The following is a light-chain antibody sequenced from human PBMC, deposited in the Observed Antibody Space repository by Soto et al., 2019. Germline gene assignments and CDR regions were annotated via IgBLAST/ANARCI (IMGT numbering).Light chain of an antibody. Sequence: EIVMTQSPLSSPVTLGQPASISCRSSQSLVFGDGDTYLSWIQQRPGQPPRLLIYKVSNRFSGVPDRFSGSGADTNFTLTISRVEAEDVGVYYCMQATQLRTFGQGTKVEIK. CDR1: QSLVFGDGDTY. J-gene: IGKJ1*01. CDR3: MQATQLRT. V-gene: IGKV2-24*01. CDR2: KVS.